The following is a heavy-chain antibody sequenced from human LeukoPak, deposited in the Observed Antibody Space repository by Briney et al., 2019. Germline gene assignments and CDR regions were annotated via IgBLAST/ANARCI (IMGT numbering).Heavy chain of an antibody. CDR3: ARAYYYDDYYFDY. CDR2: MSPNSGNT. V-gene: IGHV1-8*01. CDR1: GYTFTSYD. J-gene: IGHJ4*02. D-gene: IGHD3-22*01. Sequence: ALVKVSCKASGYTFTSYDINWVRQATGQGLEWMGWMSPNSGNTGYAQKFQGRVTMTRNTSISTAYVELSSLRSEDTAVYYCARAYYYDDYYFDYWGQGTLVTVSS.